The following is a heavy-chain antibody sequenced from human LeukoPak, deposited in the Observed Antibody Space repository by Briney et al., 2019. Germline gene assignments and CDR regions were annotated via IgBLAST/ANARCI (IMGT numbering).Heavy chain of an antibody. J-gene: IGHJ4*02. CDR2: ISSSSSYI. V-gene: IGHV3-21*01. CDR3: ARDGDTSGYTD. Sequence: GSLRLSCAASGFTFSSYSMNWVRQAPGKGLEWVSSISSSSSYIYYADSVKGRFTISRDNAKNSLYLQMNSLRADDTAVYYCARDGDTSGYTDWGQGTLVTVSS. CDR1: GFTFSSYS. D-gene: IGHD3-22*01.